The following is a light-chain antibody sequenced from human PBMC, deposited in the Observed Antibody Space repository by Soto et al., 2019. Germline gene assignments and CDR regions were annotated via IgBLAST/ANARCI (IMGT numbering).Light chain of an antibody. V-gene: IGKV4-1*01. CDR3: HQYYTTPWT. CDR2: WAS. Sequence: DIVMTQSPDSLAVSLGERATINCKSSQSLLYNSNNKDYLAWYQHKPGQPPKLLFYWASTRESGVPDRFRGRGSGTDFTLTISSLQAEDVAVYYCHQYYTTPWTFGQGTQGEIK. CDR1: QSLLYNSNNKDY. J-gene: IGKJ1*01.